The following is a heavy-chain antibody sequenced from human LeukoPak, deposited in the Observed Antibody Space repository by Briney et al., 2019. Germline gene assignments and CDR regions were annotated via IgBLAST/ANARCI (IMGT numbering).Heavy chain of an antibody. Sequence: PGGSLRLSCAASGFPFSSRVXSWVXQAXXXXXXWIAYINHNGEAIYYPEFVKGRFIISRDNAKNTLFLQMNDLRDEDTAVYYCARDYDWALDFWGQGTRVTVSS. CDR2: INHNGEAI. J-gene: IGHJ4*02. V-gene: IGHV3-48*03. CDR3: ARDYDWALDF. CDR1: GFPFSSRV. D-gene: IGHD3-9*01.